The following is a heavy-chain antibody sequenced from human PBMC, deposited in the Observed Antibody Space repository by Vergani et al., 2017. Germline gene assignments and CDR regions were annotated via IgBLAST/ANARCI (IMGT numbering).Heavy chain of an antibody. CDR3: ARVETAACSGGSCYPLDY. Sequence: QVQLQESGPGLVKPSETLSLTCTVSGGSISSYYWSWIRQPPGKGLEWIGEINHSGSTNYNPSLKSRVTISVDTSKNQFSLKLSSVTAADTAVYYCARVETAACSGGSCYPLDYWGQGTLVTVSS. D-gene: IGHD2-15*01. V-gene: IGHV4-59*12. J-gene: IGHJ4*02. CDR1: GGSISSYY. CDR2: INHSGST.